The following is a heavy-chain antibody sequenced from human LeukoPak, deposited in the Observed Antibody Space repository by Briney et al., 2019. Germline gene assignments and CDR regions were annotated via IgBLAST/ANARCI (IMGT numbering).Heavy chain of an antibody. CDR1: GFAFRKAW. Sequence: PGGSLRLSSEASGFAFRKAWLTWVRQAPGKGLEYVSAISSDGGSTYYANSVKGRFTISRDNSKDTLYLQIGSLRAEDMAVYYCLNYGMDVWGQGTTVTVSS. V-gene: IGHV3-64*01. J-gene: IGHJ6*02. CDR3: LNYGMDV. CDR2: ISSDGGST.